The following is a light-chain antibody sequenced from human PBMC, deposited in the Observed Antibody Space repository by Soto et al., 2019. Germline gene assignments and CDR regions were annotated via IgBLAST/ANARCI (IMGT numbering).Light chain of an antibody. CDR1: QSIDSW. Sequence: DIQMTQSPASLSVSVGDRVTITCRASQSIDSWLAWLQQRPGKAPKLLIYMASNLESGVPSRFSGSRSGTEFTLTISSLQPNDFATYYCQQYSVYPWTFGQGTKVEIK. CDR3: QQYSVYPWT. V-gene: IGKV1-5*03. CDR2: MAS. J-gene: IGKJ1*01.